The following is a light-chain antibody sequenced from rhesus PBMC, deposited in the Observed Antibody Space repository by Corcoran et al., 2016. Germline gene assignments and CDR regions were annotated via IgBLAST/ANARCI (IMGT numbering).Light chain of an antibody. Sequence: DIQMTQSPSSLSASVGDTVTITCRASQSFSSWLAWYQQKPGKAPKVLVYRASSLQPGVPSRFSGSGSGTDFTLTVNGLQSEDFATDYCQQYSTSPIFTFGPGTKLDF. CDR1: QSFSSW. J-gene: IGKJ3*01. CDR3: QQYSTSPIFT. CDR2: RAS. V-gene: IGKV1-22*01.